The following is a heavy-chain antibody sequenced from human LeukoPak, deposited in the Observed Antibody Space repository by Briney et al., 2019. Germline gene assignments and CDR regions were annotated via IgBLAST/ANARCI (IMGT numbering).Heavy chain of an antibody. CDR1: GYXFTNYY. D-gene: IGHD4-17*01. Sequence: ASVKVSCKASGYXFTNYYIHWVRQAPGQGLEWMGLINPAGGSTGYAQKFQGRVTMTRDTSTSTVYMELSSLRSEDTAVYYCARYNGDLTGGFDYWGQGTLVTVSS. CDR2: INPAGGST. V-gene: IGHV1-46*01. CDR3: ARYNGDLTGGFDY. J-gene: IGHJ4*02.